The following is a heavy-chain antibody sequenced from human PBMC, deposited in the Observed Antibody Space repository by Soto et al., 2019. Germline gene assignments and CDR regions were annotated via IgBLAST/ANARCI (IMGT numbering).Heavy chain of an antibody. CDR3: AKEQLAMTVVVADYFDS. CDR2: ISYDGWSK. V-gene: IGHV3-30*18. Sequence: QVQLVESGGGVVQPGKSLRLSCAASGFTFSTYGIHWVRQAPGKGLEWVALISYDGWSKYYGDSVKGRFIISRDNSHNTVSLQINSQRADDSAVYFCAKEQLAMTVVVADYFDSWGQGTLVTVSS. D-gene: IGHD3-22*01. J-gene: IGHJ4*02. CDR1: GFTFSTYG.